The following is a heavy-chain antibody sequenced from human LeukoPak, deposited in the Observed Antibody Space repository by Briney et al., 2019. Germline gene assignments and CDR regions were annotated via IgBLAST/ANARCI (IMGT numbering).Heavy chain of an antibody. V-gene: IGHV1-2*02. CDR3: AREMIGERYYDSSGLNDAFDI. Sequence: ASVKVSCKASGYTFTGYYMHWVRQAPGQGLEWMGWINPNSGGTNYAQKFQGRVTMTRDTSISTAYMELSRLRSDDTAVYYCAREMIGERYYDSSGLNDAFDIWGQGTMVTVSS. D-gene: IGHD3-22*01. CDR2: INPNSGGT. CDR1: GYTFTGYY. J-gene: IGHJ3*02.